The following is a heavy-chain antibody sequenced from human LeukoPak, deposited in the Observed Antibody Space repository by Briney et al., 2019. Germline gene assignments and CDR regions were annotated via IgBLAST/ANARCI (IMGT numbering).Heavy chain of an antibody. V-gene: IGHV3-23*01. Sequence: PGGTLRLSCAVSGFTFSSYGMSWARQAPGKGLEWVSGISGSGGSTYYADSVKGRFTISRDKNMLYLQMNSLRAEDTAVYYCAKSRDSGYVHSAGFDYWGQGTLVTVSS. CDR3: AKSRDSGYVHSAGFDY. D-gene: IGHD5-12*01. J-gene: IGHJ4*02. CDR1: GFTFSSYG. CDR2: ISGSGGST.